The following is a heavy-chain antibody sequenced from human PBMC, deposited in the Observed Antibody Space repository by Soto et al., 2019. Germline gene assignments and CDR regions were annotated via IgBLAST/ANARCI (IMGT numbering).Heavy chain of an antibody. J-gene: IGHJ5*02. D-gene: IGHD3-22*01. V-gene: IGHV3-48*02. CDR1: GFTFSSYS. Sequence: GSLRLSCAASGFTFSSYSMNWVRQAPGKGLEWVSYISSSSSTIYYADSVKGRFTISRDNAKNSLYLQMNSLRDEDTAVYYCAREPRYYYDSSGYLNWFDPWGQGTLVTVS. CDR3: AREPRYYYDSSGYLNWFDP. CDR2: ISSSSSTI.